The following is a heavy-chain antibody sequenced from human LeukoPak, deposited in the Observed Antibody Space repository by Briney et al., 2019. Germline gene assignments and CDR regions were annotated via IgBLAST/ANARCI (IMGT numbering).Heavy chain of an antibody. J-gene: IGHJ4*02. D-gene: IGHD3-22*01. CDR1: GGSFSGYY. CDR2: INHSGST. V-gene: IGHV4-34*01. CDR3: ARARDYYDSNGYYDSFDY. Sequence: PSETLSLTCAVYGGSFSGYYWSWIRQPPGKGLEWIGEINHSGSTNYNPSLKSRVTISVDTSKNQFSLKLSSVTAADTAVYYCARARDYYDSNGYYDSFDYWGQGTLVTVSS.